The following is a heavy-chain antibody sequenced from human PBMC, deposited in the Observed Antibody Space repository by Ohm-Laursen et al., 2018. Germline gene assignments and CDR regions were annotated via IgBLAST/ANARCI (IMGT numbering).Heavy chain of an antibody. V-gene: IGHV3-33*06. CDR2: MWANGRDK. J-gene: IGHJ3*02. Sequence: SLRLSCAASGFTFSIYGIHWVRQAPGKGLEWVAVMWANGRDKYYADSVKGRFTISRDNSNNTLYLQLNSLSAEDTAVYYCAKERLPQRANALDIWGQGTMATVSS. CDR1: GFTFSIYG. CDR3: AKERLPQRANALDI. D-gene: IGHD2-15*01.